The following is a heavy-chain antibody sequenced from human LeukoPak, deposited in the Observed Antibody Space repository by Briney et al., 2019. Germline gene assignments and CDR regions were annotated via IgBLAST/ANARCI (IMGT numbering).Heavy chain of an antibody. CDR2: IYPGDSDT. D-gene: IGHD5-24*01. CDR3: ASCRDGYNFANPGQHIDY. J-gene: IGHJ4*02. V-gene: IGHV5-51*01. CDR1: GYSLTSYW. Sequence: GESLKISCKGSGYSLTSYWIGWVRQMPGKGLEWMGIIYPGDSDTRYSPSFQGQVTISADKSISTAYLQWSSLKASDTAMYYCASCRDGYNFANPGQHIDYWGQGTLVTVSS.